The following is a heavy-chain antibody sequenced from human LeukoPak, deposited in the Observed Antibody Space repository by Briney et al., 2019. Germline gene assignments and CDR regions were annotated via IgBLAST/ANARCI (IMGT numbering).Heavy chain of an antibody. CDR3: AELGITMIGGV. Sequence: PGGSLRLSCAASGFTFSSYEMNWVRQAPGKGLEWVSYISSSGSTIYCADSVKGRFTISRDNAKDSLYLQMNSLRAEDTVVYYCAELGITMIGGVWGKGTTVTISS. CDR2: ISSSGSTI. D-gene: IGHD3-10*02. V-gene: IGHV3-48*03. CDR1: GFTFSSYE. J-gene: IGHJ6*04.